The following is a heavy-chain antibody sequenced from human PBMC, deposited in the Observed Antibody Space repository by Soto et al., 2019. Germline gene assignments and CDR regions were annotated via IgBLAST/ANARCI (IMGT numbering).Heavy chain of an antibody. CDR3: ARDQRYDILTGYYSYEFDY. Sequence: QVQLVQSGAEVKKPGASVKVSCKASGYTFTSYGISWVRQAPGQGLEWMGWISAYNGNTNYAQKLQGRVTMTTDTSTSTAYMELRSLRSDDTAVYYCARDQRYDILTGYYSYEFDYWGQGTLVTVSS. CDR2: ISAYNGNT. D-gene: IGHD3-9*01. CDR1: GYTFTSYG. J-gene: IGHJ4*02. V-gene: IGHV1-18*01.